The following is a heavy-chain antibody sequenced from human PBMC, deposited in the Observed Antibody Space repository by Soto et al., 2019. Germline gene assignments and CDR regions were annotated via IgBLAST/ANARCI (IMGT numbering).Heavy chain of an antibody. CDR3: AKDRGAGGRFSGIAVAGIPS. D-gene: IGHD6-19*01. CDR1: GFTFSSYA. CDR2: ISGGGGNT. V-gene: IGHV3-23*01. J-gene: IGHJ5*02. Sequence: EVQLLESGGGFVQPGGSLRLSCAASGFTFSSYAMSWVRQTPGKGLEWVSGISGGGGNTYYADSVTGRFTISRDNSRNTLYLQMNSLRAADTAIYFCAKDRGAGGRFSGIAVAGIPSWGQGTLVTVSS.